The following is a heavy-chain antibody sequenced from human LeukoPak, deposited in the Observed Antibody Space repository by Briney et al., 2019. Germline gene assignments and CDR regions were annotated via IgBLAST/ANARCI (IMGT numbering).Heavy chain of an antibody. V-gene: IGHV3-21*01. J-gene: IGHJ4*02. CDR2: ISSSSSYI. CDR1: GFTFSSYS. CDR3: ASFPAHPLADY. Sequence: GGSLRLSCAASGFTFSSYSMNWVRQAPGKGLEWVSSISSSSSYIYYADSVKGRFTISRDNAKNSLYLQMNSLRAEDTAVYYCASFPAHPLADYWGQGTLVSVYS.